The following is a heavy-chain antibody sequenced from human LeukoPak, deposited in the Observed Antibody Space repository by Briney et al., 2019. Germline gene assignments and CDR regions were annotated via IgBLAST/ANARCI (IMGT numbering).Heavy chain of an antibody. CDR1: GFTFSSYA. CDR2: ISGGGSFT. D-gene: IGHD3-10*01. Sequence: PSGSLRLSCAASGFTFSSYAMSWVRQAPVKGLEWVSTISGGGSFTYYAASVKGRFTISTDNSMKTLYLQMNSLRAEDTAVYYCATLLDSGSYYKYDYWGQGILVTVS. V-gene: IGHV3-23*01. J-gene: IGHJ4*02. CDR3: ATLLDSGSYYKYDY.